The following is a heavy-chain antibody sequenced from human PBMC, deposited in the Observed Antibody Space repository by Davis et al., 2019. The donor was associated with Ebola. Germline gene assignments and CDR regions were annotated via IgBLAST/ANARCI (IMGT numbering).Heavy chain of an antibody. CDR1: GFTFSSYW. D-gene: IGHD3-3*01. J-gene: IGHJ3*02. CDR2: ISGNGDRA. V-gene: IGHV3-21*01. Sequence: GGSLRLSCAASGFTFSSYWMSWVRQVPGKGLEWVAAISGNGDRAFYADSVKGRFTISRDNAKNSLYVQMNSLRAEDMAVYCCARDKHVYYDIWSGYGIHDAFDIWGQGTMVTVSS. CDR3: ARDKHVYYDIWSGYGIHDAFDI.